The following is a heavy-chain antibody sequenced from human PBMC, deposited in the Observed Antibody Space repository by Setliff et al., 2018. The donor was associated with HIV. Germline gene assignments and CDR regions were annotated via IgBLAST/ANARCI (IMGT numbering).Heavy chain of an antibody. D-gene: IGHD5-12*01. J-gene: IGHJ6*03. CDR1: GGSISSNSYY. CDR3: ARQGGYSGYGFYYYYYYMDV. Sequence: SETLSLTCTVSGGSISSNSYYWGWIRQPPGKGLEWIGSIYYSGSTYYNPSLKSRVTISVDTSKNQFSLKLSSVTAADTAVYYCARQGGYSGYGFYYYYYYMDVWGKGTTVSVSS. CDR2: IYYSGST. V-gene: IGHV4-39*01.